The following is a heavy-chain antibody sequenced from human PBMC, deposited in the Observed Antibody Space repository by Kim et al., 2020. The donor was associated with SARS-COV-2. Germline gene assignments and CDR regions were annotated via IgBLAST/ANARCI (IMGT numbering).Heavy chain of an antibody. J-gene: IGHJ4*02. Sequence: ASVKVSCKASGYTFTSYGISWVRQAPGQGLEWMGWISAYNGNTNYAQKLQGRVTMTTDTSTSTAYMELRSLRSDDTAVYYCARAHRGGQLLNYFDYWDQGTLVTVSS. CDR2: ISAYNGNT. V-gene: IGHV1-18*04. CDR1: GYTFTSYG. CDR3: ARAHRGGQLLNYFDY. D-gene: IGHD2-2*01.